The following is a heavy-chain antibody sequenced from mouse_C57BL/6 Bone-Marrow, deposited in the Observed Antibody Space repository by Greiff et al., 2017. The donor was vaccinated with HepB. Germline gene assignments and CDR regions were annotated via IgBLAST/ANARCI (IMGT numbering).Heavy chain of an antibody. CDR1: GYTFTSYG. D-gene: IGHD2-3*01. Sequence: VQLQQSGAELARPGASVKLSCKASGYTFTSYGVRWVKQRTGQGLEWIGEIYPRSGNTYYNEKFKGQATLTADKSSSTTYMELRSLTSEDSAVYFCARERMVTRYWYFDVWGTGTTVTVSS. CDR3: ARERMVTRYWYFDV. V-gene: IGHV1-81*01. J-gene: IGHJ1*03. CDR2: IYPRSGNT.